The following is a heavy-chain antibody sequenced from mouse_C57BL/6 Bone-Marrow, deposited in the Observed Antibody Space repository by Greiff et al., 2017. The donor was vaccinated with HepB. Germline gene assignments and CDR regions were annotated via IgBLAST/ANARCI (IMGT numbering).Heavy chain of an antibody. CDR2: IHPNSGST. Sequence: VQLQQPGAELVKPGASVKLSCKASGYTFTSYWMHWVKQRPGQGLEWIGMIHPNSGSTNYNEKFKSKATLTVDKSSSTAYRQLSSLTSEDSAVYYCARPYYGSSQGFAYWGQGTLVTVSA. CDR3: ARPYYGSSQGFAY. D-gene: IGHD1-1*01. J-gene: IGHJ3*01. CDR1: GYTFTSYW. V-gene: IGHV1-64*01.